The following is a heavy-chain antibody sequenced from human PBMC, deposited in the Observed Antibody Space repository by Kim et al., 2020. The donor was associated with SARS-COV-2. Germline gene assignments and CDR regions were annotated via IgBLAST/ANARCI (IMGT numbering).Heavy chain of an antibody. CDR1: GFTFSSYA. V-gene: IGHV3-30*04. J-gene: IGHJ5*01. CDR3: ERVHFYYGSGSS. D-gene: IGHD3-10*01. Sequence: GGSLRLSCAASGFTFSSYAMHWVRQAPGKGLEWVAVISYDGSNKYYADAVKGRVTITRDSYKNTLYLQMNSLRAEATAVYYCERVHFYYGSGSSCGHGTLVTVSS. CDR2: ISYDGSNK.